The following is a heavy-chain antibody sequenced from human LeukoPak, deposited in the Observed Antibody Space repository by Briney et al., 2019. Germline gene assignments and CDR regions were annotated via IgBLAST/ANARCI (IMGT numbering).Heavy chain of an antibody. V-gene: IGHV1-69*13. D-gene: IGHD5-18*01. CDR2: IIPIFGTA. CDR3: ARDQGYRYGYGDFDY. J-gene: IGHJ4*02. CDR1: GGTFRSYA. Sequence: SANVSCTASGGTFRSYAISWVRQAPGQRLEWMGGIIPIFGTATYAQKFQGRVTITADESTSTAYMELSSLRSEDTAVYYCARDQGYRYGYGDFDYWGQGTLVTVSS.